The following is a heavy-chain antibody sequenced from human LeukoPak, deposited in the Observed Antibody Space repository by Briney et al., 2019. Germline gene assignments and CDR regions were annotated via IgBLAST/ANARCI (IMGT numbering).Heavy chain of an antibody. CDR2: IYWDDDK. CDR1: GFSLSTSGVG. Sequence: SGPTLVKPTQTLTLPCTFSGFSLSTSGVGVGWIRQPPGKALEWLAFIYWDDDKRYSPSLESRLTITKDTFKNQVVLTMTNMDPVDTATYYCAHSEDYYGSVDAFDIWGQGTMVTVSS. CDR3: AHSEDYYGSVDAFDI. V-gene: IGHV2-5*02. J-gene: IGHJ3*02. D-gene: IGHD3-10*01.